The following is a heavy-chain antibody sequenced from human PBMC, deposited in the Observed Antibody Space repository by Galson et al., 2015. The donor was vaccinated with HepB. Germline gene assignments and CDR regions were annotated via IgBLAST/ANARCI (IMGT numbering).Heavy chain of an antibody. Sequence: SLRLSCAASGFDFAEYGMGWVRQAPGKGLEWVSGINWNGQSTGYGDSVKSRFTISRDNAKNSLHLQMNSLGAGDTALYYCVRAGGDYPSDAFDVWSRGTLVTVSA. CDR1: GFDFAEYG. J-gene: IGHJ3*01. V-gene: IGHV3-20*04. CDR3: VRAGGDYPSDAFDV. D-gene: IGHD4-17*01. CDR2: INWNGQST.